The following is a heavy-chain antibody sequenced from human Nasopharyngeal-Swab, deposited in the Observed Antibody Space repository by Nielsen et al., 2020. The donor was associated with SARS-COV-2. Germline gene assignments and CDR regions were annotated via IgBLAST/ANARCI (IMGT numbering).Heavy chain of an antibody. D-gene: IGHD3-10*01. CDR3: ARGEVRREFDP. J-gene: IGHJ5*02. CDR2: IIPIFGTA. V-gene: IGHV1-69*06. CDR1: GGTFSSYA. Sequence: SVKVSCKASGGTFSSYAISWVRQAPGQGLEWMGGIIPIFGTANYAQKFQGRVTITADKSASTAYMELSSLRSEDTAVYYCARGEVRREFDPWGQGTLVTVSS.